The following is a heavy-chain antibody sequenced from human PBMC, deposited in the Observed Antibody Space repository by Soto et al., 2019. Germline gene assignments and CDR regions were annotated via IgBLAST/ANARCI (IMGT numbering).Heavy chain of an antibody. D-gene: IGHD1-7*01. CDR1: GGSISSSSYY. CDR2: IYYSGST. V-gene: IGHV4-39*01. J-gene: IGHJ4*02. CDR3: ARHFWNSADLDNFDY. Sequence: SETLSLTCTVSGGSISSSSYYWGWIRQPPGKGLEWIGSIYYSGSTYYNPSLKSRVTISVDTSKNQFSLKLSSVTAADTAVYYCARHFWNSADLDNFDYWGQGTLVTSPQ.